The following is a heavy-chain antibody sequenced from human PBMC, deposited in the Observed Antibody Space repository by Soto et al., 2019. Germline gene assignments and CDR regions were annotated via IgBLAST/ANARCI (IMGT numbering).Heavy chain of an antibody. J-gene: IGHJ3*02. CDR2: LSSSSSTI. CDR1: GFTFSTYS. CDR3: ARDDSSGCAIVAFDI. V-gene: IGHV3-48*02. Sequence: GGSLRLSCAASGFTFSTYSMNWVRQAPGKVLECISYLSSSSSTIYYADSVKGRFTISRDNAKNSLYLQINSLRDEDTAVYYCARDDSSGCAIVAFDIWGQGTMVTVS. D-gene: IGHD3-22*01.